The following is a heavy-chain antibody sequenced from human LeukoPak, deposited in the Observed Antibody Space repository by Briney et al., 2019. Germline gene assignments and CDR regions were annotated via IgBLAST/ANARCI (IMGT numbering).Heavy chain of an antibody. J-gene: IGHJ4*02. CDR1: GYTFTSYY. Sequence: ASVKVSCKASGYTFTSYYMHWVRQAPGQGLEWMGWINPNSGGTNYAQKFQGRVTMTRDTSISTAYMELSRLRSDDTAVYYCARAVHGRGSYHYWGQGTLVTVSS. CDR2: INPNSGGT. CDR3: ARAVHGRGSYHY. D-gene: IGHD1-26*01. V-gene: IGHV1-2*02.